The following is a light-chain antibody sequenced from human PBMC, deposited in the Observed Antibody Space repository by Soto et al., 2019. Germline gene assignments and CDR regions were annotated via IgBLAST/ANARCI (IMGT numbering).Light chain of an antibody. CDR1: SSTIGSNI. J-gene: IGLJ3*02. Sequence: QLVLTQPPSASGTPGQGVTISCSGSSSTIGSNIVIWYQQLPGTAPKLLIYSNNQRPSGVPDRFSGSKSGTSASLAISGLQSEDEADYYCAAWDDTLNGWVFGGGTKLTVL. CDR3: AAWDDTLNGWV. CDR2: SNN. V-gene: IGLV1-44*01.